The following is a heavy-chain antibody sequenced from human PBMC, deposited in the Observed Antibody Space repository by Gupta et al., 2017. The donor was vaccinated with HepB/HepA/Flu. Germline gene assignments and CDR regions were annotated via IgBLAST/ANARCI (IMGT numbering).Heavy chain of an antibody. D-gene: IGHD3-10*01. Sequence: QVQLVESGGGVVQPGRSLRLSCAASGFTFSSYGVHWVRQAPGKGLEWVAVISYDGSNKYYADSVKGRFTISRDNSKTTLYLQMNSLRAADTAVYYCAKEQLWFGELYYGMDVWGQGTTVTVSS. CDR3: AKEQLWFGELYYGMDV. V-gene: IGHV3-30*18. CDR1: GFTFSSYG. CDR2: ISYDGSNK. J-gene: IGHJ6*02.